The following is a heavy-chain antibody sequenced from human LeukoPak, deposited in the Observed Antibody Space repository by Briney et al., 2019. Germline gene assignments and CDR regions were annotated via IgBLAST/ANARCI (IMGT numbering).Heavy chain of an antibody. J-gene: IGHJ4*02. Sequence: GGSLRLSCAASGFTFSSYAMSWVRQAPGKGLEWVSAISSSGGTTYYADSEKGRFTISRDNSKNTLYLQMNSLRAEATAVFYCAKDREMYSSGGYEVDYWGQGTLVTASS. CDR3: AKDREMYSSGGYEVDY. CDR1: GFTFSSYA. D-gene: IGHD6-19*01. V-gene: IGHV3-23*01. CDR2: ISSSGGTT.